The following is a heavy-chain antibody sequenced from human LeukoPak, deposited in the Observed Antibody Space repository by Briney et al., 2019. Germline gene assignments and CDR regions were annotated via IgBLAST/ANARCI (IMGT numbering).Heavy chain of an antibody. J-gene: IGHJ4*02. V-gene: IGHV3-53*01. CDR2: IYSGGGT. Sequence: GGSLRLSCAASGFIVSSNHMSWVRQAPGKGLEWVSVIYSGGGTYYADSVKGRFTISRDKSKNTLYLQMNSLRAEDTAVYYCASDVPNYYDSSGYYPSPFDYWGQGTLVTVSS. D-gene: IGHD3-22*01. CDR1: GFIVSSNH. CDR3: ASDVPNYYDSSGYYPSPFDY.